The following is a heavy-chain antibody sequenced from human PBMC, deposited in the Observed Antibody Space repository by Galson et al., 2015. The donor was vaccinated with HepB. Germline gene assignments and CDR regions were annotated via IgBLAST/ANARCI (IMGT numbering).Heavy chain of an antibody. D-gene: IGHD6-19*01. Sequence: SLRLSCAASGFTFNSYGLHWVRQAPGKGLEWVAFIRYDGGNEKYADSVKGRFTISRDHSKNTLFLQMNSLRAEDTAVYYCAKDRIGVGYSSGWFDNWGQGTLVTVSS. CDR3: AKDRIGVGYSSGWFDN. CDR2: IRYDGGNE. V-gene: IGHV3-30*02. CDR1: GFTFNSYG. J-gene: IGHJ5*02.